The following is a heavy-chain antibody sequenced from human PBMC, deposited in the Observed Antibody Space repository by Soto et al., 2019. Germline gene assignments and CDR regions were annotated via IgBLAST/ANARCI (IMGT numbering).Heavy chain of an antibody. CDR2: ISDSGST. CDR3: ARVAKDFSYYYMDV. CDR1: GGSIGSGAYY. J-gene: IGHJ6*03. V-gene: IGHV4-31*03. Sequence: PSETLSLTCTVSGGSIGSGAYYWTWIRQHPGKGLEWIGYISDSGSTDYNPSLKSRVTISGDTSKNHFSLNLNSLTAADTAVYYCARVAKDFSYYYMDVWGKGTTVTV.